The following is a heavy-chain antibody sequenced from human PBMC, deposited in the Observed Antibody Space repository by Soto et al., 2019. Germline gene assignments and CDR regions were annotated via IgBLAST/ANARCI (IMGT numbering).Heavy chain of an antibody. CDR2: IYHSGGT. CDR3: VREPPDPDNYYYGIDV. Sequence: SETLSLTCTVSGGSISFGGYYWSWIRQHPGKGLEWIGYIYHSGGTYSNPSLKSRVTISVDTSKNQFSLKLTSVTAADTAVYYCVREPPDPDNYYYGIDVWGQGTTVTVSS. V-gene: IGHV4-31*03. CDR1: GGSISFGGYY. J-gene: IGHJ6*02.